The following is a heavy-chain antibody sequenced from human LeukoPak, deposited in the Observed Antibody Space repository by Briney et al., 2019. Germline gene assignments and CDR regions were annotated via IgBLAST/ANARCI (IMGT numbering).Heavy chain of an antibody. D-gene: IGHD3-16*01. Sequence: ASVKVSCKASGYLFISYGINWVRQATGQGLEWMGWMSPKSGNTDYAQKFQGRVTMTRNTSINTAYLELSSLRSDDTAVYFCARGVGGLGNMDVWGEGTTVIVSS. J-gene: IGHJ6*03. CDR2: MSPKSGNT. V-gene: IGHV1-8*01. CDR1: GYLFISYG. CDR3: ARGVGGLGNMDV.